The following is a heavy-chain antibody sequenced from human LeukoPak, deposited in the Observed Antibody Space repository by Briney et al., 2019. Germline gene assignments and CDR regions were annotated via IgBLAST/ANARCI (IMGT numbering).Heavy chain of an antibody. V-gene: IGHV4-34*01. CDR1: GGSFSGYY. CDR2: INHSGST. Sequence: PSETLSLTCAVYGGSFSGYYWSWIRQPPGKGLEWIGEINHSGSTNYNPSLKSRVTISVDTSKNQFSLKLSSVTAADTAVYYCARVLFTEEDAFDIWGQGTMVTVSS. CDR3: ARVLFTEEDAFDI. J-gene: IGHJ3*02.